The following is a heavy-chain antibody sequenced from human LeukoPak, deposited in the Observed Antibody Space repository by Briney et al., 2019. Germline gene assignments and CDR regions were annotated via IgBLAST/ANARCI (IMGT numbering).Heavy chain of an antibody. Sequence: GGSLRLSCAASGFTFSSYSMNWVRQAPGKGLEWVSSISSSSSYIYYADSVKGRFTISRNNAKNSLYLQMNSLRAEDTAVYYCARVSTLRSRGYYFDYWGQGTLVTVSS. CDR2: ISSSSSYI. J-gene: IGHJ4*02. CDR3: ARVSTLRSRGYYFDY. V-gene: IGHV3-21*01. D-gene: IGHD5-12*01. CDR1: GFTFSSYS.